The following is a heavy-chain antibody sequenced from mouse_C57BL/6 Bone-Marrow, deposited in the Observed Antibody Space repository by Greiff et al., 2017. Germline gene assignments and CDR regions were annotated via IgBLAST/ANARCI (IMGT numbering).Heavy chain of an antibody. V-gene: IGHV14-2*01. J-gene: IGHJ1*03. CDR2: IDPDDGET. Sequence: EVKLMESGAELVKPGASVKLSCTASGFNIPDYYMLWVKPRTEQGLEWIGRIDPDDGETKYAPKFQGKATITADTSSNTAYLQLSSLTSEDTAVYYCALITTAFDVWGTGTTVTVSS. CDR3: ALITTAFDV. D-gene: IGHD1-1*01. CDR1: GFNIPDYY.